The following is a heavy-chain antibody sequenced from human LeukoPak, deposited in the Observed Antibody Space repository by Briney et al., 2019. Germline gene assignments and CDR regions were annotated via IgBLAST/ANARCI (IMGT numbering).Heavy chain of an antibody. Sequence: GGSLRLSCVASGFTFSSYWMSWVRQAPGKGLEWVANIKQDGSDKYYVDSLKGRFTVSRDNAKNSLYLQINSLRVGDTAVYFCARVGAATLYYYYMDVWGKGTTVTVSS. V-gene: IGHV3-7*01. CDR2: IKQDGSDK. D-gene: IGHD2-15*01. CDR3: ARVGAATLYYYYMDV. CDR1: GFTFSSYW. J-gene: IGHJ6*03.